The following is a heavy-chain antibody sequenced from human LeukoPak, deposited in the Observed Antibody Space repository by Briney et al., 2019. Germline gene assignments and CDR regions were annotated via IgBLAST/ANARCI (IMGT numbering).Heavy chain of an antibody. D-gene: IGHD1-20*01. CDR2: IYPGDSDT. J-gene: IGHJ4*02. V-gene: IGHV5-51*01. CDR1: GYSFINYW. CDR3: ARTGITGTTEEFDY. Sequence: GESLKISCKGSGYSFINYWVGWVRQMPGKGLECMGIIYPGDSDTRYSPSFQGQVTISADKSISTAYLQWSSLKASDTAMYYCARTGITGTTEEFDYWGQGTLVTVSS.